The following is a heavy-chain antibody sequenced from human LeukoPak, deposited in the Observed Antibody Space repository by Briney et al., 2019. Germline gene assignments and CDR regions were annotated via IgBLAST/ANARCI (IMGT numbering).Heavy chain of an antibody. CDR1: GGSVYTSDYY. J-gene: IGHJ4*02. CDR2: IFYTGKT. V-gene: IGHV4-39*07. Sequence: SETLSLTCTVSGGSVYTSDYYWGWVRQPPGKGPEWIGDIFYTGKTNYNPSLKSRVSISIGTSKNQFSLKLTSVTAANTAVYYCARVFDSWGQGTLVTVSS. CDR3: ARVFDS.